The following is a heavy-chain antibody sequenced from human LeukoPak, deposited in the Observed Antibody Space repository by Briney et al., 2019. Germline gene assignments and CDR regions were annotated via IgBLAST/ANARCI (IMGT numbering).Heavy chain of an antibody. D-gene: IGHD3-3*01. CDR2: ISGSGGST. V-gene: IGHV3-23*01. Sequence: GGSLRLSCAASGFTFSSYAMSWVRQAPGKGLEWVSAISGSGGSTYYADSVKGRFTISRDNSKNTLCLQMNSLRAEDTAVYYCAKRPQKITIFGVVMGYWGQGTLVTVSS. CDR1: GFTFSSYA. J-gene: IGHJ4*02. CDR3: AKRPQKITIFGVVMGY.